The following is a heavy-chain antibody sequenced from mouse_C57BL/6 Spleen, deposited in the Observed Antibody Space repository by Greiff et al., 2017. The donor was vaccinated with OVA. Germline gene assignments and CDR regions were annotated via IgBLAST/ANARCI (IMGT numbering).Heavy chain of an antibody. CDR3: AREDSYDYDYAMDY. V-gene: IGHV2-2*01. CDR1: GFSLTSYG. D-gene: IGHD2-4*01. CDR2: IWSGGST. J-gene: IGHJ4*01. Sequence: VMLVESGPGLVQPSQSLSITCTVSGFSLTSYGVHWVRQSPGKGLEWLGVIWSGGSTDYNAAFISRLSISKDNSKSQVFFKMNSLQADDTAIYYCAREDSYDYDYAMDYWGQGTSVTVSS.